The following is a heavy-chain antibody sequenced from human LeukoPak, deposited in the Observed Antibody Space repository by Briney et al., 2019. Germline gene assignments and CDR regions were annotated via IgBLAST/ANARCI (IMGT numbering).Heavy chain of an antibody. CDR2: ISSSGSTI. CDR1: GFTFSSYE. V-gene: IGHV3-48*03. D-gene: IGHD2/OR15-2a*01. CDR3: ARAMAGPAGEYYLGY. J-gene: IGHJ4*02. Sequence: GGSLRLSCAASGFTFSSYEMNWVRQAPGKGLEWVSYISSSGSTIYYADSVKGRFTISRDNAKNSLYLQMNSLRAEDTAEYYCARAMAGPAGEYYLGYWGRGTLVTVSS.